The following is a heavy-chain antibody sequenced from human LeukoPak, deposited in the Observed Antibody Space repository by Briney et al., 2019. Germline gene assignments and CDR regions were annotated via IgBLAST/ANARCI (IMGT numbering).Heavy chain of an antibody. CDR3: AKDLNLWFGYPGEIDP. V-gene: IGHV3-30*02. CDR1: GFTFSSYG. J-gene: IGHJ5*02. Sequence: GGSLRLSCAASGFTFSSYGMHWVRQAPGKGLEWVAFIRYDGSNKYYADSVKGRFTISRDNSKNTLYLQMNSLRAEDTAVYYCAKDLNLWFGYPGEIDPWGQGTLVTVSS. D-gene: IGHD3-10*01. CDR2: IRYDGSNK.